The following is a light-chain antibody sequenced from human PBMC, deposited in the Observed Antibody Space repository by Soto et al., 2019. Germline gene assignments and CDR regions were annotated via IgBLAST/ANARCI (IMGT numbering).Light chain of an antibody. V-gene: IGLV2-14*01. CDR1: SSDVGGYNF. CDR3: SSYTSTSTRV. Sequence: QSALTQPASVSGSPGQSITISCTGTSSDVGGYNFVSWFQQHPGKAPKLMVYEVGNRPSGVSNRFSGSKPGNTASLTISGLQAEDEADYYCSSYTSTSTRVFGGGTKVTVL. CDR2: EVG. J-gene: IGLJ3*02.